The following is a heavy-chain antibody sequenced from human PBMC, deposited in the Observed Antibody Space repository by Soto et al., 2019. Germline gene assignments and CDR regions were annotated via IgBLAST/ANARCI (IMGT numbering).Heavy chain of an antibody. V-gene: IGHV1-69*01. CDR2: IIPIFGTA. CDR1: AGNFSSYA. Sequence: KFSCKASAGNFSSYAISWVRQAPGQGLEWMGGIIPIFGTANYAQKFQGRVTITADESTSTAYMELSSLRSEDTAVYYCASYDGLYDSGPLGPWGQGNLISVSA. CDR3: ASYDGLYDSGPLGP. D-gene: IGHD3-22*01. J-gene: IGHJ4*02.